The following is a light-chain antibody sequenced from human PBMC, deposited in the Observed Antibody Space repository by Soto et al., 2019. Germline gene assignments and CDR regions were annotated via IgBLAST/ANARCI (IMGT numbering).Light chain of an antibody. CDR2: YDS. Sequence: SYELTQPPSVSVAPGKTARITCGGNNSGSKSVHWYQQKPGQAPVLVIYYDSDRPSGIPERFSGSNSGNTATLTISRVEAGDEADYYCQVWDSSSEHPGVVFGGGTKLTVL. CDR1: NSGSKS. CDR3: QVWDSSSEHPGVV. V-gene: IGLV3-21*04. J-gene: IGLJ2*01.